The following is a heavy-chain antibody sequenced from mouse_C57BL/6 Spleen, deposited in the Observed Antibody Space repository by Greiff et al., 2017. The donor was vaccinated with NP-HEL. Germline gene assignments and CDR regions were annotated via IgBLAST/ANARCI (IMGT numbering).Heavy chain of an antibody. Sequence: VQLKESGGDLVKPGGSLKLSCAASGFTFSSYGMSWVRQTPDKRLEWVATISSGGGYTYYPDSVKGRFTISRDNAKNTLYLQMGSLKSEDTAMYYCARPGYGSSWFAYWGQGTLVTVSA. V-gene: IGHV5-6*01. CDR2: ISSGGGYT. CDR1: GFTFSSYG. CDR3: ARPGYGSSWFAY. D-gene: IGHD1-1*01. J-gene: IGHJ3*01.